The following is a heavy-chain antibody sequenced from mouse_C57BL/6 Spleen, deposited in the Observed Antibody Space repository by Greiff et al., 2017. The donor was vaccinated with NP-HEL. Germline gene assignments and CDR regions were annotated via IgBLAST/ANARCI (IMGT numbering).Heavy chain of an antibody. CDR2: FYPGSGSI. CDR3: ARHEEGTYYGSSYPAWFAY. V-gene: IGHV1-62-2*01. D-gene: IGHD1-1*01. J-gene: IGHJ3*01. CDR1: GYTFTEYT. Sequence: QVQLQQSGAELVKPGASVKLSCKASGYTFTEYTIHWVKQRSGQGLEWIGWFYPGSGSIKYNEKFKDKATLTADKSSSTVYMELSRLTSEDSAVYFCARHEEGTYYGSSYPAWFAYWGQGTLVTVSA.